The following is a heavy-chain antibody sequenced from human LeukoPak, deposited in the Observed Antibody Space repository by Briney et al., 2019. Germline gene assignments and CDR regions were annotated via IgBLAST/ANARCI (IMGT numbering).Heavy chain of an antibody. V-gene: IGHV1-2*02. D-gene: IGHD2-15*01. J-gene: IGHJ4*02. CDR1: GNIFTDYY. Sequence: ASVKVSCKASGNIFTDYYLYWVRQAPGQGLEWMGWINPNSGGTNYAQNFQGRVTMTRDTSISTVYMEMSRLRPDDTAVYYCARDQGVASRFFDYWGQGTLVTVSS. CDR3: ARDQGVASRFFDY. CDR2: INPNSGGT.